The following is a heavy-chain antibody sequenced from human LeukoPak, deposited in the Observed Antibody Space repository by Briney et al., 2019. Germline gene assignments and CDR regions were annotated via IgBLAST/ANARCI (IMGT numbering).Heavy chain of an antibody. Sequence: ASVKVSCKASGYTFTSYDINWVRQATGQGLEWMGWMNPNGGNTGYAQKFQGRVTMTGNTSISTAYMELSSLRSEDTAVYYCARPLASYYYDSSGYYWFDYWGQGTLVTVSS. V-gene: IGHV1-8*01. D-gene: IGHD3-22*01. CDR3: ARPLASYYYDSSGYYWFDY. J-gene: IGHJ4*02. CDR2: MNPNGGNT. CDR1: GYTFTSYD.